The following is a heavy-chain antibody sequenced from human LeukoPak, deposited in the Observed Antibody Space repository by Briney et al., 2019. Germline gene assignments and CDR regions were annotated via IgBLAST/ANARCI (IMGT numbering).Heavy chain of an antibody. Sequence: ASVKVSCKASGYTVTNYYIHWVRQAPGQGLEWMGIINPSGNDTTYAQKFQGRVTMTRDTSTTTVYMELSSLRSEDTAVYYCARDRSRNDAFDIWGQGTMVTVSS. CDR2: INPSGNDT. CDR3: ARDRSRNDAFDI. CDR1: GYTVTNYY. J-gene: IGHJ3*02. V-gene: IGHV1-46*01.